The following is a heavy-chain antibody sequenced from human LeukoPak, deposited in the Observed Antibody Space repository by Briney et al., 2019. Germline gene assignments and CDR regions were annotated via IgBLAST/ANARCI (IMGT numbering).Heavy chain of an antibody. Sequence: PSETLSLTCTVSGGSISSSSYYWGWIRQPPGKGLEWIGSIYYSGSTYYNPSLKSRVTISVDTSKNQFSLKLSSVTAADTAVYYCVTTNSGYMVDYWGQGTLVTVSS. CDR1: GGSISSSSYY. D-gene: IGHD7-27*01. CDR2: IYYSGST. CDR3: VTTNSGYMVDY. V-gene: IGHV4-39*01. J-gene: IGHJ4*02.